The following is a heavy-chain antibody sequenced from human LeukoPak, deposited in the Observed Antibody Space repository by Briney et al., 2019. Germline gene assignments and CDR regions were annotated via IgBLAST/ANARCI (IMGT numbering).Heavy chain of an antibody. CDR3: ARDGGYYYMDV. D-gene: IGHD3-16*01. CDR2: VYYSGST. J-gene: IGHJ6*03. CDR1: GGSISSNY. V-gene: IGHV4-59*01. Sequence: SETLSLTCTVSGGSISSNYWSWSRQPPGKVLEWIGYVYYSGSTDYNPSLKSRVTISVDTSKNQFSLKLSSVTAAGTAVYYCARDGGYYYMDVWGKGTTVTISS.